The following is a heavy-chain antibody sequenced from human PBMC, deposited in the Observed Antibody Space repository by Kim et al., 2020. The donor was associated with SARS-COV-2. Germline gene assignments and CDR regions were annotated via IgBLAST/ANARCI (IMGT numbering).Heavy chain of an antibody. CDR1: GGSISSSSYY. Sequence: SETLSLTCTVSGGSISSSSYYWGWIRQPPGKGLEWIGSIYYSGSTYYNPSLKSRVTISVDTSKNQCSLKLSSVTAADTAVYYCARHSLRFLEWANWFDPWGQGTLVTVSS. CDR2: IYYSGST. J-gene: IGHJ5*02. CDR3: ARHSLRFLEWANWFDP. V-gene: IGHV4-39*01. D-gene: IGHD3-3*01.